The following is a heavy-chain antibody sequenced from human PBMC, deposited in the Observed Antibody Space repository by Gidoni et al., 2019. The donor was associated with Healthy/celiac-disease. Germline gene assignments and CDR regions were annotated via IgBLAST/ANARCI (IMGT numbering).Heavy chain of an antibody. CDR1: GFTFSSYS. V-gene: IGHV3-21*01. CDR2: ISSSSSYI. CDR3: AREGQTLVYYYGMDV. Sequence: EVQLVESGGGLVKPGGSLRLSCAASGFTFSSYSMNWVRQAPGKGLAWVSSISSSSSYIYYADSVKGRFTISRDNAKNSLYLQMNSLRAEDTAVYYCAREGQTLVYYYGMDVWGQGTTVTVSS. J-gene: IGHJ6*02.